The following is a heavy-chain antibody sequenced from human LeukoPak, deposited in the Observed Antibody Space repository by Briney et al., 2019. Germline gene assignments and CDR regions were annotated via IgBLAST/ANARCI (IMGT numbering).Heavy chain of an antibody. J-gene: IGHJ4*02. CDR2: IKNDGSEE. V-gene: IGHV3-7*01. CDR1: GFTFSRYW. Sequence: GGSLRLSCAASGFTFSRYWMRWVRQAPGKGLEWVANIKNDGSEEYYVDSVKGRFTISRDNARNSLFLQMNSLTVEDTAVYYCARAIRGSAVDTGDRWGQGTLVTVSS. D-gene: IGHD3-10*01. CDR3: ARAIRGSAVDTGDR.